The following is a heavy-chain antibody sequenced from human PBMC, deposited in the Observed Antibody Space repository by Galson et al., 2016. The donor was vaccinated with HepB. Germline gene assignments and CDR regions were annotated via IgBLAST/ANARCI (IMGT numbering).Heavy chain of an antibody. J-gene: IGHJ4*02. CDR3: ARGETRGVSPFDS. Sequence: SLRLSCAASGFIFDDYYVSWIRQAPGKGLECISYISGSSNYRDYADSVKGRFTISIDSAKKSVYLQMTSLRVEDTAVYYCARGETRGVSPFDSWGRGTLFTVSS. D-gene: IGHD2-8*01. V-gene: IGHV3-11*06. CDR1: GFIFDDYY. CDR2: ISGSSNYR.